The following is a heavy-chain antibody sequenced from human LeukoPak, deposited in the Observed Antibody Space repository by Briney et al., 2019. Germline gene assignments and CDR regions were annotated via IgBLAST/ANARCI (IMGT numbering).Heavy chain of an antibody. V-gene: IGHV1-69*13. J-gene: IGHJ4*02. CDR1: GDTFSSYA. D-gene: IGHD3-10*01. CDR2: IIPIFGTA. Sequence: SVKVSCKASGDTFSSYAISWVRQAPGQGLEWMGGIIPIFGTANYAQKFQGRVTITADESTSTAYMELSSLRSEDTAVYYCARDLYSGNYYNGGGGYFDYWGQGTLVTVSS. CDR3: ARDLYSGNYYNGGGGYFDY.